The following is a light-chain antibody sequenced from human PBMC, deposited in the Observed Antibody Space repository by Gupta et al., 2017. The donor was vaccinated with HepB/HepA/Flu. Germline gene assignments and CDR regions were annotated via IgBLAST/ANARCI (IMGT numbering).Light chain of an antibody. CDR3: QQDNSYRS. Sequence: DIQMTQSPSTLSASVGDRVTITCRASQSISSWLAWYQQKPGKAHKLLIYKASSLESGVPSRFSGSGSGTEFTLTISSLQPDDFATYYCQQDNSYRSFGQGTKLEIK. CDR1: QSISSW. CDR2: KAS. J-gene: IGKJ2*04. V-gene: IGKV1-5*03.